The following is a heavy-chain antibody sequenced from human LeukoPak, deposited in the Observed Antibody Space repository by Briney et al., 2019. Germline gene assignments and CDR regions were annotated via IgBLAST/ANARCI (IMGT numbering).Heavy chain of an antibody. CDR3: ARGRGYDFSPPYYYYYYMDV. V-gene: IGHV1-69*04. J-gene: IGHJ6*03. Sequence: VASVKVSCKASGGSFSSFVITWVRQAPGQGLEWMGRIIPVLGVSNFAQKFQGRVTITADKSTNTAHMELSSLRSEDTAVYYCARGRGYDFSPPYYYYYYMDVWGKGTTVTVSS. CDR1: GGSFSSFV. D-gene: IGHD3-3*01. CDR2: IIPVLGVS.